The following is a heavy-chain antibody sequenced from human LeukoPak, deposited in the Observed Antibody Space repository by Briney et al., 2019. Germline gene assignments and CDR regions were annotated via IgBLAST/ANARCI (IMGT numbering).Heavy chain of an antibody. CDR2: ISGSGGST. J-gene: IGHJ4*02. CDR3: AKDHTVRGVSDY. CDR1: GFTFSSYP. Sequence: GGSLRLSCAASGFTFSSYPMSWVRQAPGKGLEWVSAISGSGGSTYYADSVKGRFTISRDNSKNTLYLQMNSLRAEDTAVYYCAKDHTVRGVSDYWGQGTLVTVSS. V-gene: IGHV3-23*01. D-gene: IGHD3-10*01.